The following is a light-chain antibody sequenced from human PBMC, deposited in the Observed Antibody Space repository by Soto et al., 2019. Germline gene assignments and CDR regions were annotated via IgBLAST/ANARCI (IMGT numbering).Light chain of an antibody. V-gene: IGKV1-33*01. CDR2: DAS. CDR3: QQYDNLFT. Sequence: DIQMTQSPSSLSASVGDRVTITCQASQDISNYLNWYQQKPGKAPKLLIYDASNLETGVPSRFSGSGSGTDFTFTISRLQPEDIATYYCQQYDNLFTFGTGTKVDIK. CDR1: QDISNY. J-gene: IGKJ3*01.